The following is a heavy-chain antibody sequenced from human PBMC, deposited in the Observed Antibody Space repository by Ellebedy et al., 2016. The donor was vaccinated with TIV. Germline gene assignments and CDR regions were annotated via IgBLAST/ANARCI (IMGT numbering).Heavy chain of an antibody. CDR2: IGAYNGNT. J-gene: IGHJ4*02. CDR1: GYTFTAYH. D-gene: IGHD4-11*01. Sequence: ASVKVSCKTSGYTFTAYHIHWVRQAPGQGLEWMGWIGAYNGNTNYAQKLQGRVTMTTDTSTSTAYMELRSLRSDDTAVYYCARGTVTLQDYWGQGTLVTVSS. V-gene: IGHV1-18*01. CDR3: ARGTVTLQDY.